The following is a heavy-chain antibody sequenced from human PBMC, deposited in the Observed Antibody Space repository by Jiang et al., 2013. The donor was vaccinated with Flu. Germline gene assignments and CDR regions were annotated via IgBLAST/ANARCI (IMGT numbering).Heavy chain of an antibody. CDR2: MNPNSGNT. Sequence: KKPGASVKVSCKASGYTFTSYDINWVRQATGQGLEWMGWMNPNSGNTGYAQKFQGRVTMTRNTSISTAYMELSSLRSEDTAVYYCARGELLWFGESNWGQGTLVTVSS. J-gene: IGHJ4*02. CDR3: ARGELLWFGESN. D-gene: IGHD3-10*01. CDR1: GYTFTSYD. V-gene: IGHV1-8*01.